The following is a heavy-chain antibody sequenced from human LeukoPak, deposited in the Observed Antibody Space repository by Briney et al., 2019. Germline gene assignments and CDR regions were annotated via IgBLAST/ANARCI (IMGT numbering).Heavy chain of an antibody. CDR1: GFTFSSYA. V-gene: IGHV3-30*04. J-gene: IGHJ4*02. CDR2: ISYDGSNK. CDR3: ARDPDLRYCGGGSCYSFDY. Sequence: GGSLRLSCAASGFTFSSYAMHWVRRAPGKGLEWVAVISYDGSNKYYADSVKGRFTISRDNSKNTLYLQMNSLRAEDTAVYYCARDPDLRYCGGGSCYSFDYWGQGTLVTVSS. D-gene: IGHD2-15*01.